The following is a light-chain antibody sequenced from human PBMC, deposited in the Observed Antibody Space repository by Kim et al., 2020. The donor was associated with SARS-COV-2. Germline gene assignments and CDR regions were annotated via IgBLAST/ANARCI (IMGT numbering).Light chain of an antibody. CDR3: KEYNKGPALS. CDR1: HSVAGK. J-gene: IGKJ4*01. CDR2: GAS. Sequence: DIVMTQSPATLSVSPGERATLSCRASHSVAGKLAWYQQKPGQAPRLLIYGASVRATGIPARFSGSGSGTEFTLTTRRLQSEDSAVYYCKEYNKGPALSFGGGTKVEI. V-gene: IGKV3D-15*01.